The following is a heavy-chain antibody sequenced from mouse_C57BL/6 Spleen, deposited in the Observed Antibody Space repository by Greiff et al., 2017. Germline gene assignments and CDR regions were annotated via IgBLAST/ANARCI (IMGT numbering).Heavy chain of an antibody. CDR3: TREGTTVVGYYFDD. D-gene: IGHD1-1*01. Sequence: VQLQQSGAELVRPGASVTLSCKASGYTFTDYEMHWVKQTPVHGLEWIGAIDPETGGTAYNQKFKGKAILTADKSSSTAYMELRSLTSEDSAVYYGTREGTTVVGYYFDDWGQGTTLTVSS. CDR1: GYTFTDYE. CDR2: IDPETGGT. J-gene: IGHJ2*01. V-gene: IGHV1-15*01.